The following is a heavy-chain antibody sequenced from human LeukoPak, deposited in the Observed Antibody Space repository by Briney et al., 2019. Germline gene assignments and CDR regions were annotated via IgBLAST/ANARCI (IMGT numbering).Heavy chain of an antibody. CDR2: IYYSGSS. CDR3: ARGRDYSTSLDYYYLDV. CDR1: GGSISGYY. D-gene: IGHD4-11*01. J-gene: IGHJ6*03. V-gene: IGHV4-59*01. Sequence: SETLSLTCSVSGGSISGYYWSWIRQSPGKGLEWIGFIYYSGSSNYNPFLKSRVTISIDTSKNQFSLKLSSVTTADSAVYYCARGRDYSTSLDYYYLDVWGKGTTVTFSS.